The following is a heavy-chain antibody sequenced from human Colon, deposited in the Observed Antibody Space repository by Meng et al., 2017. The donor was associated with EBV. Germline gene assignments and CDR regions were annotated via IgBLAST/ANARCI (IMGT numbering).Heavy chain of an antibody. D-gene: IGHD2-8*01. V-gene: IGHV1-18*01. CDR3: ARWQDHADFDL. CDR2: IFDFNGNT. J-gene: IGHJ4*02. CDR1: GYILISFD. Sequence: GGQVKQAGAAFMSSWDSSGYILISFDICFLLRESREELLWLSWIFDFNGNTNYAQSLERRLTIATVTSMIPVSLSLRTLRSADTAVYYCARWQDHADFDLWGQGTLVPVSS.